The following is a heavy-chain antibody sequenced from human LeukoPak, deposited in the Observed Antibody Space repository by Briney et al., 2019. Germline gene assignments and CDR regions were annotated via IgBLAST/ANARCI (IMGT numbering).Heavy chain of an antibody. V-gene: IGHV3-53*01. Sequence: GGSLRLSCAASGFTVSSNYMSWVRQAPGKGLEWVSVLSSSGGSTYYADSVKGRFTISRDNSKNTLYLQMNSLRAEDTAVYYCAKGRYYGDYQPFDPWGQGTLVTVSS. D-gene: IGHD4-17*01. J-gene: IGHJ5*02. CDR2: LSSSGGST. CDR1: GFTVSSNY. CDR3: AKGRYYGDYQPFDP.